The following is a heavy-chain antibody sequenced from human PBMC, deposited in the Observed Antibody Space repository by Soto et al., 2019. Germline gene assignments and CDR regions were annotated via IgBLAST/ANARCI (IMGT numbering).Heavy chain of an antibody. CDR2: IRGVGGSP. V-gene: IGHV3-23*01. D-gene: IGHD1-26*01. CDR3: AKARWTPWDSWALPHFAY. CDR1: GFTFTTYA. J-gene: IGHJ4*02. Sequence: GGSLRLSCAPFGFTFTTYAMTWAPRAPGKGRKRVSVIRGVGGSPYYADYVKGRFSISRYNSKNTLYLQMNSLRAEDTALYYCAKARWTPWDSWALPHFAYWGQGPLVTVCS.